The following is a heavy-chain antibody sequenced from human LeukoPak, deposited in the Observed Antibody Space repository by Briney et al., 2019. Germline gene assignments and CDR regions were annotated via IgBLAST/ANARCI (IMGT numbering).Heavy chain of an antibody. CDR3: ARVTAPFSDYYMDV. CDR1: GFTFSSYS. V-gene: IGHV3-21*04. D-gene: IGHD3-16*01. CDR2: ISSSSSYI. J-gene: IGHJ6*03. Sequence: PGGSLRLSCAASGFTFSSYSVNWVRQAPGKGLEWVSSISSSSSYIYYADSVKGRFTISRDNAKNSLYLQMNSLRAEDTAVYYCARVTAPFSDYYMDVWGKGTTVTISS.